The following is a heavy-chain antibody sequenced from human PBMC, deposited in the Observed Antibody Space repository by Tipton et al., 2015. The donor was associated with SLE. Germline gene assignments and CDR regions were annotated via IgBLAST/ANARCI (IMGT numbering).Heavy chain of an antibody. V-gene: IGHV3-30*04. Sequence: SLRLSCAASGFTFSNYAMHWVRQAPGKGLEWVAVISYDGSNKHYADSVKGRFTISRDNSKNTLYLQMNSLRAEDTAVYYCARTADCSSTSCYTGGGYFHHWGQGTLVTVSS. CDR1: GFTFSNYA. CDR2: ISYDGSNK. J-gene: IGHJ1*01. CDR3: ARTADCSSTSCYTGGGYFHH. D-gene: IGHD2-2*02.